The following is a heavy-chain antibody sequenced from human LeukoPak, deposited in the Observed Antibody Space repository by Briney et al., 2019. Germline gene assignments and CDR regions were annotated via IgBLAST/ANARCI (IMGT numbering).Heavy chain of an antibody. D-gene: IGHD3-16*01. J-gene: IGHJ4*02. CDR2: ISYDGSSK. CDR1: GFTFSSYA. V-gene: IGHV3-30-3*01. Sequence: TGGSLRLSCAASGFTFSSYAMHWVRQAPGKGLEWVAVISYDGSSKYFADSVKGRFTISRDNSKNTLYLQMNTLRAEDTAVYSCARGALYTHYFDYWGQGTLVAVSS. CDR3: ARGALYTHYFDY.